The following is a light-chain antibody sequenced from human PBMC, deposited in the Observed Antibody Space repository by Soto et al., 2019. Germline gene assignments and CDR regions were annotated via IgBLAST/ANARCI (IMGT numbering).Light chain of an antibody. CDR1: QTVNTY. V-gene: IGKV3-11*01. Sequence: IVLTQSPATLSLWPGETAVLSCRASQTVNTYLSWYQQRPGQAPRLLIYDASKRVPGIPARFSGSGSGTYFTLTISSLEPEDFAVYYCQQRGTSITFGHGTRLDIE. J-gene: IGKJ5*01. CDR3: QQRGTSIT. CDR2: DAS.